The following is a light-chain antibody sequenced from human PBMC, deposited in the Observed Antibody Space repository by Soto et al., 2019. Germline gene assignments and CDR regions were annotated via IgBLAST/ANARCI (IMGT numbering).Light chain of an antibody. J-gene: IGLJ1*01. V-gene: IGLV2-14*01. CDR3: SSYTSSSTLLYV. CDR2: DVS. Sequence: QSALTQPASVSGSTRQSITISCTGTSSDVGGYNYVSWYQQYPGKAPKLMIYDVSNRPSGVSNRFSGSKSGNTASLTISGLQAEDEADYYCSSYTSSSTLLYVFGTGTKLTVL. CDR1: SSDVGGYNY.